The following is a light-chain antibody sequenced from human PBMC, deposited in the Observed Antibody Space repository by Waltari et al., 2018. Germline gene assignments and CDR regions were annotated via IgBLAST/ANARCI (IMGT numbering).Light chain of an antibody. CDR1: QSVLYSSNNKNY. Sequence: DIVMTQSPDSLAVSLGERATINCKSSQSVLYSSNNKNYLAWYQQKPGQPPKLLIYWASTRESGVPDRFSGSGSGTDFTLTISSLQAEDVAVYYCQQYYSTPQLTFGGGT. V-gene: IGKV4-1*01. CDR3: QQYYSTPQLT. J-gene: IGKJ4*01. CDR2: WAS.